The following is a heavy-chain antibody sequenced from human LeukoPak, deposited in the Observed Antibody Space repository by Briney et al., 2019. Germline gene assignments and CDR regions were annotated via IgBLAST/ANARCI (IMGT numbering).Heavy chain of an antibody. CDR1: GGSISSSNW. CDR3: ATHYYYYYYMDV. J-gene: IGHJ6*03. V-gene: IGHV4-4*02. Sequence: SETLSLTCAVSGGSISSSNWWSWVRQPPGKGLEWIGEIYHSGSTNYNPSLKSRVTISVDKSKNRFSLKLSSVTAADTAVYYCATHYYYYYYMDVWGKGTTVTISS. CDR2: IYHSGST.